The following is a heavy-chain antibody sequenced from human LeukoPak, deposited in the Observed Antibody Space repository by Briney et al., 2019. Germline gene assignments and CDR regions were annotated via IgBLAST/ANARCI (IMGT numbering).Heavy chain of an antibody. CDR1: GGSISSGDYY. Sequence: PSQILSLTCTVSGGSISSGDYYWGWIRQPPGKGLEWIGYIDYSGSTYYNPSLKSRVTISVDTSKNQFSLKLSSVTAADTAVSYCARAPYYYDSSGWIEDFDIWGQGTMVTVSS. V-gene: IGHV4-30-4*01. CDR2: IDYSGST. J-gene: IGHJ3*02. CDR3: ARAPYYYDSSGWIEDFDI. D-gene: IGHD3-22*01.